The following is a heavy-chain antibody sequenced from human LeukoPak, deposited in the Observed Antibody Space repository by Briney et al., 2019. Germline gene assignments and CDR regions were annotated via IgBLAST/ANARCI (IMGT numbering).Heavy chain of an antibody. D-gene: IGHD4-17*01. CDR1: GGSISSSTYY. V-gene: IGHV4-39*07. J-gene: IGHJ4*02. CDR2: IYYSGST. CDR3: ARLLLPTVTLDY. Sequence: SETLSLTCTVSGGSISSSTYYWGWIRQPPGKGLEWIGSIYYSGSTYYNPSLKSRVTISVDTSKNQFSLKLSSVTAADTAVYYCARLLLPTVTLDYWGQGTLVTVSS.